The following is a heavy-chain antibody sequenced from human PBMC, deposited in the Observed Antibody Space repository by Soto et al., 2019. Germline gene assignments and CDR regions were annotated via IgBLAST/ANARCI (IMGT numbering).Heavy chain of an antibody. CDR2: VSPPFRTS. CDR1: GVSFNNNG. CDR3: ARVLYYGSGSYSPYGMDV. Sequence: QVQLVQSGAEVKKPGSSVKVSCKTSGVSFNNNGISWVRQAPGHGLEWMGGVSPPFRTSNYARKFQGRISITADASTGTVNMELSSLTSEDTAQYYCARVLYYGSGSYSPYGMDVWGQGTTVTFSS. V-gene: IGHV1-69*01. D-gene: IGHD3-10*01. J-gene: IGHJ6*02.